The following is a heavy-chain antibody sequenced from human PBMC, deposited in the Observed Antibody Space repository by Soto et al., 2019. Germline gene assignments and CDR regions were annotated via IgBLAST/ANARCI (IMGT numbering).Heavy chain of an antibody. CDR2: IYYSGST. CDR1: GGSISSSSYY. D-gene: IGHD6-13*01. CDR3: ARPTAAGSNWFDP. J-gene: IGHJ5*02. V-gene: IGHV4-39*01. Sequence: SQTLSLTCTVSGGSISSSSYYWGWIRQPPGKGLEWIGSIYYSGSTYYNPSLKSRVTISVDTSKNQFSLKLSSVTAADTAVYYCARPTAAGSNWFDPWGQGTLVTVSS.